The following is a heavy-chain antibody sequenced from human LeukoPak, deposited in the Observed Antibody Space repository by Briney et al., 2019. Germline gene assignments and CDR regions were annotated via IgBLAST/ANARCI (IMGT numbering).Heavy chain of an antibody. J-gene: IGHJ3*02. CDR1: GGSFSGYY. CDR3: ARWGITMVRGAPDAFDI. CDR2: INHSGST. V-gene: IGHV4-34*01. Sequence: PSETLSLTCAVYGGSFSGYYWSWIRQPPGKGLEWIGEINHSGSTNYNPPLKSRVTISVDTSKNQFSLKLSSVTAADTAVYYCARWGITMVRGAPDAFDIWGQGTMVTVSS. D-gene: IGHD3-10*01.